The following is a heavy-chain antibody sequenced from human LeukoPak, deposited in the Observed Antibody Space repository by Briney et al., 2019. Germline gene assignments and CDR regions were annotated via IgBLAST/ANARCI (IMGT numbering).Heavy chain of an antibody. D-gene: IGHD2-2*01. V-gene: IGHV3-9*03. CDR3: ARSGVVPAAIHANWFDP. CDR2: ISWNSGSI. CDR1: GFTFDDYA. J-gene: IGHJ5*02. Sequence: PGRSLRLSCAASGFTFDDYAMHWVRQAPGKGLEWVSGISWNSGSIGYADSVKGRFTISRDNAKNSLYLQMNSLRAEDMALYYCARSGVVPAAIHANWFDPWGQGTLVTVSS.